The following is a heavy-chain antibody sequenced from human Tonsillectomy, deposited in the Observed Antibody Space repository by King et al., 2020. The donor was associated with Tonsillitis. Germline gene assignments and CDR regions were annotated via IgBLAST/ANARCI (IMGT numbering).Heavy chain of an antibody. Sequence: VQLVESGGGLVQPGGSLRLSCAASGFTFSSYTMNWVRQAPGKGLEWISYITSTSDNIYSADSVKGRFTISRDNAKDSLFLQMNSLSAEDTAVYFCVRGGWGRPIDSWGQGTLVTVSS. CDR3: VRGGWGRPIDS. D-gene: IGHD6-19*01. CDR1: GFTFSSYT. CDR2: ITSTSDNI. V-gene: IGHV3-48*01. J-gene: IGHJ4*02.